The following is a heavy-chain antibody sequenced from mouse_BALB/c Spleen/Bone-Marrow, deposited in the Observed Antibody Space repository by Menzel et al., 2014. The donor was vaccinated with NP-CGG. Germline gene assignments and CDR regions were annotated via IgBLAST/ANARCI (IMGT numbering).Heavy chain of an antibody. D-gene: IGHD2-4*01. CDR3: ARGGELRPWFAY. V-gene: IGHV5-6-5*01. CDR2: ISSGGST. J-gene: IGHJ3*01. CDR1: GFTFSSYA. Sequence: DVKLVESGGGLVKPGGSLKLSCAASGFTFSSYAMSWVRQTPEKRLEWVASISSGGSTYYPDSMKGRFTISRDNARNILYLQMSSLRSEDTAMYYCARGGELRPWFAYWGQGTLVTVSA.